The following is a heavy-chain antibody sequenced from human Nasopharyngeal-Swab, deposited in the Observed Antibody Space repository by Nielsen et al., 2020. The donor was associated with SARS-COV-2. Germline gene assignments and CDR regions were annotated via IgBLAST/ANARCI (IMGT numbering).Heavy chain of an antibody. Sequence: GESLKISCAASGFTFSSYSMNWVRQAPGKGLEWVSYISSGSSTIYYADSVKGRFTISRDNAKNSLYLQMNSLRDEDTAVYYCAREHLAYCGGDCYSDYYYGMDVWGQGTTVTVSS. D-gene: IGHD2-21*02. CDR1: GFTFSSYS. J-gene: IGHJ6*02. CDR2: ISSGSSTI. CDR3: AREHLAYCGGDCYSDYYYGMDV. V-gene: IGHV3-48*02.